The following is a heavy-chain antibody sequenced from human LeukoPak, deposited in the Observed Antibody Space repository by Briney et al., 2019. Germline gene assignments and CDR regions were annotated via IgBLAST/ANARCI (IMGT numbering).Heavy chain of an antibody. CDR1: GLTFRNYP. V-gene: IGHV3-64D*06. D-gene: IGHD2/OR15-2a*01. J-gene: IGHJ4*02. CDR2: ISSEGGTT. Sequence: QPGGSLRLSCSASGLTFRNYPMHWVRQAPGKGLEYVSAISSEGGTTYYADSVKGRFTIARDNSRNTLYLQMSSLRVEDTAVYYCVKEIAFYDYWGQGALVTVSS. CDR3: VKEIAFYDY.